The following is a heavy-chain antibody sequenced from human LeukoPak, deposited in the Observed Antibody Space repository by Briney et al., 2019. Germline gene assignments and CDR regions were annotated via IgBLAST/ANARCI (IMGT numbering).Heavy chain of an antibody. D-gene: IGHD6-13*01. CDR3: ARGSAAAGIRN. CDR2: MNPNSGNT. Sequence: ASVKVSCKASGYTFTNYDINWVRQVTGQGLEWMGWMNPNSGNTGYAQKFQGRVTMTRNTSISTAYMELSSLRSEDTAVYYCARGSAAAGIRNWGQGTLVTVSS. V-gene: IGHV1-8*01. J-gene: IGHJ4*02. CDR1: GYTFTNYD.